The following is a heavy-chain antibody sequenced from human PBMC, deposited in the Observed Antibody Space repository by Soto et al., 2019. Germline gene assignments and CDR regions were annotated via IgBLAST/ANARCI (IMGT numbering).Heavy chain of an antibody. CDR2: IFSSGST. J-gene: IGHJ3*02. Sequence: GGSLRLSCAASGFTVSSNYMSWVRQAPGKGLEWVSVIFSSGSTYYADSVKGRFTISRDNPKNTLSLQMSSLRAEDTAVYFCARYYDSSGYYPGAFDIWGQGTMVTVSS. CDR1: GFTVSSNY. V-gene: IGHV3-53*01. D-gene: IGHD3-22*01. CDR3: ARYYDSSGYYPGAFDI.